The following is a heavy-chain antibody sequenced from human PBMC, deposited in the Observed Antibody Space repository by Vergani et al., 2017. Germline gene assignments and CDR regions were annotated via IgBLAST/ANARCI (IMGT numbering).Heavy chain of an antibody. CDR3: AKDAWGSTDGALDV. Sequence: EMQLVESGGGLVQPGRSLRLSCAASGFTFENHAMHWVRQAPGKGLEWVSGISWSSSTIGYADFVQGRFTISRDNAKNSLYLQMNSLRLEDMALYYCAKDAWGSTDGALDVWGQGTMVTVSS. CDR1: GFTFENHA. J-gene: IGHJ3*01. CDR2: ISWSSSTI. V-gene: IGHV3-9*03. D-gene: IGHD3-16*01.